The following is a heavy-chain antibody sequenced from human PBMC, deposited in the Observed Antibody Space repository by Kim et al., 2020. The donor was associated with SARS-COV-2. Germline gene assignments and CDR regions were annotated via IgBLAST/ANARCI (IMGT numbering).Heavy chain of an antibody. CDR3: ARGPSSWHHLYYFDY. Sequence: ASVKVSCKASGYTFTSYAMNWVRQAPGQGLEWMGWINTNTGNPTYAQGFTGRFVFSLDTSVSTAYLQISSLKAEDTAVYYCARGPSSWHHLYYFDYWGQGTLVTVSS. D-gene: IGHD6-13*01. J-gene: IGHJ4*02. CDR1: GYTFTSYA. V-gene: IGHV7-4-1*02. CDR2: INTNTGNP.